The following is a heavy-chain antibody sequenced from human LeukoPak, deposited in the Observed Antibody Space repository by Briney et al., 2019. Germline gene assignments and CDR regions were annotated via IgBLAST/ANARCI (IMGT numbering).Heavy chain of an antibody. CDR2: IRYDGSNK. CDR1: GFTFSNYG. Sequence: GGSLRLSCATSGFTFSNYGMHWVRQAPGKGLEWVAFIRYDGSNKYFADSLKGRFTISRDNSKNTLYLQMNSLRPEDTAVYYCAKDWRRIVVVGPITRHGNYMDVWGKGTTVTISS. CDR3: AKDWRRIVVVGPITRHGNYMDV. D-gene: IGHD2-15*01. J-gene: IGHJ6*03. V-gene: IGHV3-30*02.